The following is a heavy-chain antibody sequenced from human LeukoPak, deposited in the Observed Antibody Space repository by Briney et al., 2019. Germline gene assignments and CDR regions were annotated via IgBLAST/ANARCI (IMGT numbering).Heavy chain of an antibody. CDR1: GGTFSSYA. J-gene: IGHJ6*03. V-gene: IGHV1-69*05. CDR2: IIPIFVTA. D-gene: IGHD6-13*01. CDR3: ARDRRIAAAPADYYSSMDV. Sequence: ASVKVSCKGSGGTFSSYAISWGRQAPVQGREWRGRIIPIFVTANDAQKCQGRVTITTDESTSKAYLELSRLRSEDTAVYYCARDRRIAAAPADYYSSMDVWGKGTTVTVCS.